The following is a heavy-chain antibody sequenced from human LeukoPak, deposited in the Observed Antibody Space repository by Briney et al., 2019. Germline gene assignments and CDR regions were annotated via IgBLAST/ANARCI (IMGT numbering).Heavy chain of an antibody. CDR1: GGSISTYS. V-gene: IGHV4-59*01. CDR2: IKNNGGI. CDR3: ARDAGGTWFDP. Sequence: SETLSLTCTVSGGSISTYSWNWIRQSPGQGLEWIGYIKNNGGIYNNPSLKSRVTISLDTSKNQFSLKLTSVTAADTAVYYCARDAGGTWFDPWGQGTLVTVSS. J-gene: IGHJ5*02. D-gene: IGHD3/OR15-3a*01.